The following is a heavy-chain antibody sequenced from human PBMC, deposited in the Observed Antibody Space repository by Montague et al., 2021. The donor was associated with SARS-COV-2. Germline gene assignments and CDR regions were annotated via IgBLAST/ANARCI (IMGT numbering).Heavy chain of an antibody. V-gene: IGHV4-39*07. CDR2: IYYSGST. Sequence: SETLSLTCTVSGGSISSSSYYWGWIRQPPWKGLEWIGSIYYSGSTYYNPSLKSRVTISVDTSKNQFSLKLSSVTAADTAVYYCARDLRRGFDPWGQGTLVTVSS. CDR3: ARDLRRGFDP. D-gene: IGHD3-10*01. CDR1: GGSISSSSYY. J-gene: IGHJ5*02.